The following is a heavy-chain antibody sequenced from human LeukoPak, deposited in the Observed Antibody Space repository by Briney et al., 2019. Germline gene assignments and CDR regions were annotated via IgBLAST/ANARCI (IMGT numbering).Heavy chain of an antibody. CDR1: GITLSNYG. CDR3: AKRGVVIRVILVGFHREAYYFDS. Sequence: GGSLRLSCAVSGITLSNYGMSWVRQAPGKGLEWVAGISGSGGSTNYADSVKGRFTISRDDPKNTLFLQMNSLRAEDTAVYFCAKRGVVIRVILVGFHREAYYFDSWGQGALVTVSS. CDR2: ISGSGGST. J-gene: IGHJ4*02. D-gene: IGHD2-21*01. V-gene: IGHV3-23*01.